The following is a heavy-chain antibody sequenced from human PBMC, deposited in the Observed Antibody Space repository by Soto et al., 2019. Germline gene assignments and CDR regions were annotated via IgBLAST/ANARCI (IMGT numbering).Heavy chain of an antibody. CDR1: AGYFTASY. CDR2: INHAGTT. Sequence: QVQLQQWGAGLLKPSETLSLTCEIKAGYFTASYWSWIRQTPGKGLEWLGEINHAGTTDYNPSVEGRITISADAPKNQFSLKLTSVTAADTAVYFCATGGLFSSWGQRTLVTVSS. J-gene: IGHJ5*02. CDR3: ATGGLFSS. V-gene: IGHV4-34*01.